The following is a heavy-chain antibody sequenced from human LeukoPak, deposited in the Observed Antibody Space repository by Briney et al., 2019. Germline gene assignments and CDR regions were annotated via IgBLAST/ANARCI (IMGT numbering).Heavy chain of an antibody. CDR3: ARDRAYCSSTSCYSEFDY. CDR2: INHSGST. Sequence: SETLSLTCAVYGGSFSGYYWSWIRQPPGKGLEWIGEINHSGSTNYNPSLKSRVTMSVDTSKNQFSLKLSSVTAADTAVYYCARDRAYCSSTSCYSEFDYWGQGTLVTVSS. J-gene: IGHJ4*02. V-gene: IGHV4-34*01. CDR1: GGSFSGYY. D-gene: IGHD2-2*01.